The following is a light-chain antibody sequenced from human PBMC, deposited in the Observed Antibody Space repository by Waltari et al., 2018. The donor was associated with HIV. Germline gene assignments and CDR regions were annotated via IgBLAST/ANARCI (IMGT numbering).Light chain of an antibody. V-gene: IGKV3-11*01. CDR1: HTVNTY. Sequence: EILLPQSPATLSLSPGERATVSCRASHTVNTYLAWYQQKSGQSPRLLIYDASKRATGVPARFSGSGSGTDFTLTINSLEPEDFAVYFCQQRNNWPITFGQGTRLEI. CDR3: QQRNNWPIT. CDR2: DAS. J-gene: IGKJ5*01.